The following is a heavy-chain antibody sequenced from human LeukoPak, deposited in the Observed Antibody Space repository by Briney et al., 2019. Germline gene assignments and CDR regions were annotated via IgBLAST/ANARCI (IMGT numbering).Heavy chain of an antibody. CDR1: GGTFSSYA. J-gene: IGHJ4*02. V-gene: IGHV1-69*04. Sequence: SVKVSCKASGGTFSSYAISWVRQAPGQGLEWMGRIIPILGIANYAQKFQGRVTITADKSTSTAYMELSSLRSEDTAVYYCATMDTAMVKRFDYWGQGTLVTVSS. CDR3: ATMDTAMVKRFDY. CDR2: IIPILGIA. D-gene: IGHD5-18*01.